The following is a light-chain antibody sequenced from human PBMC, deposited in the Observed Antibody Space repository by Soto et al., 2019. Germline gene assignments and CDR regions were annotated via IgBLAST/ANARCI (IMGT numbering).Light chain of an antibody. CDR1: QTVSSN. CDR3: QQYGNFPYT. CDR2: GAS. J-gene: IGKJ2*01. Sequence: DIAMTQSPGTLSLSPGETATLSCGASQTVSSNLAWYQQKPGQAPRLLIYGASTRATGIPARFTGSGSGTEFTLTISGLQSEDFAVYYCQQYGNFPYTFRQGTKLEIK. V-gene: IGKV3D-15*01.